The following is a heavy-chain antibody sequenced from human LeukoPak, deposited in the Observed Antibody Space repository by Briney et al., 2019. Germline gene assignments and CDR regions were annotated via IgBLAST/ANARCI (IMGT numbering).Heavy chain of an antibody. CDR3: AKDHPRMSGSYLYYFDY. D-gene: IGHD1-26*01. J-gene: IGHJ4*02. CDR1: GFTFSSYG. CDR2: IQYDGSNK. Sequence: GGSLRLSCAASGFTFSSYGMHWVRQAPGKGLEWVAFIQYDGSNKYYADSVKGRFTISRDNSKNTLYLQMNSLRAEDTAVYYCAKDHPRMSGSYLYYFDYWGQGTLVTVSS. V-gene: IGHV3-30*02.